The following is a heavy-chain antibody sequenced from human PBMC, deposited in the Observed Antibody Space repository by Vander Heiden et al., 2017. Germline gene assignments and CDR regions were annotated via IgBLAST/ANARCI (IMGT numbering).Heavy chain of an antibody. D-gene: IGHD3-10*01. CDR1: GVSINNYY. Sequence: QVQLQESGPGLVKSSETLPLTCNVTGVSINNYYFSWIRRAAGKGLEWIGRVYSNGVTNYNPSLRTRVTMSADLSKNQVSLSLTSVTAADTAVYFCARGSYLDDWGQGTLVTVSS. CDR3: ARGSYLDD. V-gene: IGHV4-4*07. CDR2: VYSNGVT. J-gene: IGHJ4*02.